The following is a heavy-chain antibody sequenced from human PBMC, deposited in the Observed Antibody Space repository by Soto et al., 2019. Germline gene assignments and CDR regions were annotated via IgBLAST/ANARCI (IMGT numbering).Heavy chain of an antibody. CDR2: INTDGSST. D-gene: IGHD3-10*01. CDR1: GFTFSNYW. J-gene: IGHJ5*02. Sequence: EVQLVESGGGLVQPGGSLRLSCAASGFTFSNYWMHWVRQTPGKGLVWVSRINTDGSSTTHADSVEGRFTISRDNTKNTLYLQMNSLRAEDTAVYYCAIPTGTHYASGSYFSWGQGTLVTVSS. V-gene: IGHV3-74*01. CDR3: AIPTGTHYASGSYFS.